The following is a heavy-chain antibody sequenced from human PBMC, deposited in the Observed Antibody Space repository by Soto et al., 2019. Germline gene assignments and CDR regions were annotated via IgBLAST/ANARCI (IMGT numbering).Heavy chain of an antibody. CDR2: ISAHNGNT. V-gene: IGHV1-18*01. J-gene: IGHJ5*02. CDR3: ARDSYGSGSLNWFDP. D-gene: IGHD3-10*01. Sequence: QVQLVQSGAEVKRPGASVKVSCKASGYTFSNFGISWVRQAPGQGLEWMGWISAHNGNTNYAQKLQGRVTMTTDTSXNTAYMELRSLRSDDTAVYYCARDSYGSGSLNWFDPWGQGTLVIVSS. CDR1: GYTFSNFG.